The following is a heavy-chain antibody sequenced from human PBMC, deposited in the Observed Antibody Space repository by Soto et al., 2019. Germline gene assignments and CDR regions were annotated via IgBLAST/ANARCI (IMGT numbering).Heavy chain of an antibody. J-gene: IGHJ6*02. D-gene: IGHD5-12*01. CDR1: GGSINSYY. Sequence: SETLSLTCTVSGGSINSYYWSWIRQPPGKGLEWIGYIYYSGSTNYNPSLKGRVTISVDTSKNQFSLKLSSVTAADTAVYYCARVKSGYDYNYYYYYGMDVWGQGTTVTVSS. V-gene: IGHV4-59*01. CDR3: ARVKSGYDYNYYYYYGMDV. CDR2: IYYSGST.